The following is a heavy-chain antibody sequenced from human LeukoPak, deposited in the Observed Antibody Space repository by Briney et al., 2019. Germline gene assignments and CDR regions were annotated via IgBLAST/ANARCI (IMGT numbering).Heavy chain of an antibody. CDR1: GFTFDDYA. V-gene: IGHV3-9*01. J-gene: IGHJ6*02. D-gene: IGHD6-19*01. CDR2: ISWNSGSI. Sequence: GRSLRLSCAASGFTFDDYAMHWVRQAPGKGLEWVSGISWNSGSIGYADSVKGRFTISRDNAKNSLYLQMNSLRAEDTALYYCAKDMATGYSSGWYYYYYYYGMDVWGQGTTVTV. CDR3: AKDMATGYSSGWYYYYYYYGMDV.